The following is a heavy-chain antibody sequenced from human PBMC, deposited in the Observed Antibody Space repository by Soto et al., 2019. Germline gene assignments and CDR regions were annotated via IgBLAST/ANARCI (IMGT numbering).Heavy chain of an antibody. CDR1: GGSISSYY. Sequence: SETLSLTCTVSGGSISSYYWSWIRQPPGKGLEWIGYIYYSGSTNYNPSLKSRVTISVDTSKNQFSLKLSSVTAADTAVYYCARARYSYGTQYFDYWGQGTLVTVSS. D-gene: IGHD5-18*01. J-gene: IGHJ4*02. V-gene: IGHV4-59*01. CDR2: IYYSGST. CDR3: ARARYSYGTQYFDY.